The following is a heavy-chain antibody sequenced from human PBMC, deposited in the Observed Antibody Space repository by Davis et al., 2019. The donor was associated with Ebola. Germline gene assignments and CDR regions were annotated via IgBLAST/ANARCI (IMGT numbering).Heavy chain of an antibody. J-gene: IGHJ6*02. Sequence: PGGSLRLSCVASGFTFDDYAMHWVRQAPGKGLEWVSAINWNGNVVGYADSVKGRFTISRDNAKNSLYLQMNSLRDEDTALYYCAKDGGIPYGMDVWGQGTTVTVSS. CDR2: INWNGNVV. CDR3: AKDGGIPYGMDV. CDR1: GFTFDDYA. D-gene: IGHD2-21*01. V-gene: IGHV3-9*01.